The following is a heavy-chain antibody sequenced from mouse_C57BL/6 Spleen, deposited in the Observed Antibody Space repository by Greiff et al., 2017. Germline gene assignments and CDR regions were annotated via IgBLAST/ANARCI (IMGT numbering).Heavy chain of an antibody. CDR1: GYTFTSYW. CDR3: ARDPFDY. J-gene: IGHJ2*01. V-gene: IGHV1-69*01. Sequence: QVQLQQPGAELVMPGASVKLSCKASGYTFTSYWMHWVKQRPGQGLEWIGEIDPSDSYTNYNQKFKGKSTLTVDKSPSTAYMQHSSLASEDTAVYYCARDPFDYWGQGTTLTVSS. CDR2: IDPSDSYT.